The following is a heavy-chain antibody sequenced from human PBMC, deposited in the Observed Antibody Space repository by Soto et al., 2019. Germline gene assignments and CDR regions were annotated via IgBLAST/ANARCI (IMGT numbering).Heavy chain of an antibody. CDR2: INAGNGNT. Sequence: QVQLVQSGAEEKKPGASVKVSCKASGYTFTSYAMHWVRQAPGQRLEWMGWINAGNGNTKYSQKFQGRVTITRDTSASTAYMELSSLRSEDPAVYYCARVSSGWYFYYWGQGTLVTVSS. D-gene: IGHD6-19*01. CDR1: GYTFTSYA. CDR3: ARVSSGWYFYY. J-gene: IGHJ4*02. V-gene: IGHV1-3*05.